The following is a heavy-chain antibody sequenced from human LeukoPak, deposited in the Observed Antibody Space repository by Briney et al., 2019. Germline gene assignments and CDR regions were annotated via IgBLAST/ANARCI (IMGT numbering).Heavy chain of an antibody. CDR1: GNTFTRNY. Sequence: ASVKVSCKASGNTFTRNYIQWVRQAPGQGLEWMGIISPSGDSTTYAQKFQGRVTMTRDTSTRTVYMERSSLRSEDTAVYYCARDAGYYVSGSSLDYWGQGTLVTVSS. D-gene: IGHD3-10*01. V-gene: IGHV1-46*01. J-gene: IGHJ4*02. CDR2: ISPSGDST. CDR3: ARDAGYYVSGSSLDY.